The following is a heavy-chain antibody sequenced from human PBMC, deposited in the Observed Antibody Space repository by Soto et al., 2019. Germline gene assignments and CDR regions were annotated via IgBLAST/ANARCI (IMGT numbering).Heavy chain of an antibody. CDR3: ARRVTYGKTFDY. V-gene: IGHV4-61*01. J-gene: IGHJ4*02. D-gene: IGHD3-10*01. CDR1: GGSVSSDSYY. Sequence: QVHLQESGPGLVKPSETLSLTCTVSGGSVSSDSYYWSWIRQPPGKELEFLGYIYYTGRTNSNPSLESRVTISVDTAKNQFSLQLNSVTPADTAVYYFARRVTYGKTFDYWGQGTLVTVSS. CDR2: IYYTGRT.